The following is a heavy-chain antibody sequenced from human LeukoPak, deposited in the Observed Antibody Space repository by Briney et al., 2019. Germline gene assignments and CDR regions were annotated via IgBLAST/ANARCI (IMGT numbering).Heavy chain of an antibody. Sequence: GGSLRLSCAASGFTFRDHFMRWVRQAPGAGLEWVSAISAGGSSTYYTDSVKGRFTISRDNSKNTLYLQMSSLRADDTAVYYCAKDTDYGDYYFDSWGQGTLVTVSS. D-gene: IGHD4-17*01. CDR1: GFTFRDHF. CDR3: AKDTDYGDYYFDS. CDR2: ISAGGSST. J-gene: IGHJ4*02. V-gene: IGHV3-23*01.